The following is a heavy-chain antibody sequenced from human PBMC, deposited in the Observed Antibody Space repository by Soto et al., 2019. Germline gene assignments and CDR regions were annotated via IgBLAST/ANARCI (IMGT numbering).Heavy chain of an antibody. J-gene: IGHJ5*02. CDR3: ARDPTSCSGGRCNSVGWFDP. V-gene: IGHV3-30-3*01. D-gene: IGHD2-15*01. Sequence: QVQLVESGGGVVQPGRSLRLSCAASGFTFIAYSMHWVRQAPGKGLEWLAVISFDGSEKHYAHSVKGRCTISRDNSNNTQYLQMNSLRDDDTAIYYCARDPTSCSGGRCNSVGWFDPWGQGTLVIVSS. CDR2: ISFDGSEK. CDR1: GFTFIAYS.